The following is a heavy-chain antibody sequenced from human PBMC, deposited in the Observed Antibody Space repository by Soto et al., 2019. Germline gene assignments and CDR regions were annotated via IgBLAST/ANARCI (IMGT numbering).Heavy chain of an antibody. J-gene: IGHJ4*02. V-gene: IGHV4-39*01. D-gene: IGHD3-3*01. Sequence: SETLSLTCTVSGGSISSSSYYWGWIRQPPGKGLEWIGSIYYSGSTYYNPSLKSRVTISVDTSKNQFSLKLSSVTAADTAVYYCARTIFGVVTYYFDYWGQGTLVTVSS. CDR1: GGSISSSSYY. CDR3: ARTIFGVVTYYFDY. CDR2: IYYSGST.